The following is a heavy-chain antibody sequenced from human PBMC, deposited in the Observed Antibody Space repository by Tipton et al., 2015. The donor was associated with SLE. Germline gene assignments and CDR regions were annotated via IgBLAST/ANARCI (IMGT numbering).Heavy chain of an antibody. D-gene: IGHD3-9*01. J-gene: IGHJ3*02. CDR3: ARTAYYDILTGYPHAFDI. V-gene: IGHV4-39*01. Sequence: TLSLTCTVSGGSISSSSYYWGWIRQPPGKGLEWIGSIYYSGSTYYNPSLKSRVTISVDTSKNQFSLKLSSVTAADTAVYYCARTAYYDILTGYPHAFDIWGQGTMVTVSS. CDR2: IYYSGST. CDR1: GGSISSSSYY.